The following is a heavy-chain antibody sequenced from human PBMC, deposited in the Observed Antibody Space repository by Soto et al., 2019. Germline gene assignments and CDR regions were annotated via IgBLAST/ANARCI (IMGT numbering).Heavy chain of an antibody. V-gene: IGHV4-30-2*01. Sequence: QLQLQESGSGLVKPSETLSLTCSVSGVSISSGGYSWSWIRQPPGKGLEWIGYIYHSGSTHYNPSLKSRVTISVDRSKNQFSLKLTSVTAADTAVYYCARNRVGSSWYADYWGRGTRVTVSS. CDR2: IYHSGST. CDR3: ARNRVGSSWYADY. CDR1: GVSISSGGYS. J-gene: IGHJ4*02. D-gene: IGHD6-13*01.